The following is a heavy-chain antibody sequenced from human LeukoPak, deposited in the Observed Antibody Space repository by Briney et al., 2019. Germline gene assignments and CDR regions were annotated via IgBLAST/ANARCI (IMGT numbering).Heavy chain of an antibody. J-gene: IGHJ6*03. CDR3: ARVRYSYAQPYYYYYYYMDV. D-gene: IGHD5-18*01. CDR2: IYTSGST. Sequence: SETLSLTCTVSGGSISSYYWSWIRQPAGEGLEWIGRIYTSGSTNYNPSLKSRVTMSVDTSKNQFSLRLSSVTAADTAVYYCARVRYSYAQPYYYYYYYMDVWGKGTTVTVSS. V-gene: IGHV4-4*07. CDR1: GGSISSYY.